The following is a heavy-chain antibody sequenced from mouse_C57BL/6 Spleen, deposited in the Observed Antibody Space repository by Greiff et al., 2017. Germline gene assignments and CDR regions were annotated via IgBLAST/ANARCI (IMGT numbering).Heavy chain of an antibody. CDR2: IDPETGGT. CDR3: TRGEGTYYYAMDY. CDR1: GYTFTDYE. V-gene: IGHV1-15*01. J-gene: IGHJ4*01. Sequence: VKLVESGAELVRPGASVTLSCKASGYTFTDYEMHWVKQTPVHGLEWIGAIDPETGGTAYNQKFKGKAILTADKSSSTAYMELRSLTSEDSAVYYCTRGEGTYYYAMDYWGQGTSVTVSS. D-gene: IGHD2-14*01.